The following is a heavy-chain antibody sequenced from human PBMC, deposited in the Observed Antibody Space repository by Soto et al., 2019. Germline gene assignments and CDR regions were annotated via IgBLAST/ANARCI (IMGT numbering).Heavy chain of an antibody. J-gene: IGHJ4*02. CDR1: GFIFSSYA. CDR3: ASEWGGYCSDDRCYFPYFDY. CDR2: ISGSGGRT. Sequence: EVQLLESGGGLAQPGGSLRLSCAASGFIFSSYAMSWVRQAPGKGLEWVSAISGSGGRTFYADSVKGRFTISRDNSKNTLYLQMNSLRAEDTAVYYCASEWGGYCSDDRCYFPYFDYWGQGTLVTVSS. V-gene: IGHV3-23*01. D-gene: IGHD2-15*01.